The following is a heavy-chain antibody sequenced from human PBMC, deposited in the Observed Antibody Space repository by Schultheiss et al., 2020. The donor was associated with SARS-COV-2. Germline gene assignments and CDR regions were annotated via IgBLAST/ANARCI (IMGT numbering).Heavy chain of an antibody. CDR2: ISGSGGST. Sequence: GGSLRLSCAASGFTFSSYAMSWVRQAPGKGLEWVSAISGSGGSTYYADSVKGRFTISRDNSKNTLYLQMNSLRAEDTAVYYCARGPDIVVVPAAMFGWFDPWGQGTLVTVSS. D-gene: IGHD2-2*01. CDR1: GFTFSSYA. V-gene: IGHV3-23*01. J-gene: IGHJ5*02. CDR3: ARGPDIVVVPAAMFGWFDP.